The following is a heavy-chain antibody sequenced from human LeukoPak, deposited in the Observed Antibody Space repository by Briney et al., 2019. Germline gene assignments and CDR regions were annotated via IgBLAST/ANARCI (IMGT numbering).Heavy chain of an antibody. J-gene: IGHJ5*02. CDR3: ARACSSTSCYRDSNYFYSPLDP. CDR1: GGTFSSYA. Sequence: SVKVSCKASGGTFSSYAISWVRQAPGQGLEWMGRIIPILGIANYAQKFQGRVTITADESTSTAYMELSSLRSEDTAVYYCARACSSTSCYRDSNYFYSPLDPWGQGTLVTVSS. D-gene: IGHD2-2*02. CDR2: IIPILGIA. V-gene: IGHV1-69*04.